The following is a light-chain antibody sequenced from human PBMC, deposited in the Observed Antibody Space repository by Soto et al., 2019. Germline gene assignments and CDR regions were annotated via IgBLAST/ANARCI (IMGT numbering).Light chain of an antibody. V-gene: IGKV1-39*01. CDR1: QKINSY. CDR2: GAS. CDR3: QQFSISPWS. J-gene: IGKJ2*01. Sequence: DVQMTLTTYSLSAXVGEXVTIXXRARQKINSYVNWYQQKPGKAPKLLINGASSWQRGVPSRFRDSGSGTDFTLTISSLQPDDFAPYYCQQFSISPWSFG.